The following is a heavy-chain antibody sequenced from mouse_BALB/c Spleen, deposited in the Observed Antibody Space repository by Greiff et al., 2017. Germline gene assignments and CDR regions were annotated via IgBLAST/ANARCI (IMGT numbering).Heavy chain of an antibody. J-gene: IGHJ2*01. CDR3: ASLYYGYDSYYFDY. CDR2: ISNGGGST. Sequence: DVMLVESGGGLVQPGGSLKLSCAASGFTFSSYTMSWVRQTPEKRLEWVAYISNGGGSTYYPDTVKGRFTISRDNAKNTLYLQMSSLKSEDTAMYYCASLYYGYDSYYFDYWGQGTTLTVSS. V-gene: IGHV5-12-2*01. CDR1: GFTFSSYT. D-gene: IGHD2-2*01.